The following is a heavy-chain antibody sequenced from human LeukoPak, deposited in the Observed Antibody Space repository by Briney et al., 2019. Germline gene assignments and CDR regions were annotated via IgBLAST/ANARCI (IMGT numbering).Heavy chain of an antibody. CDR2: ISGGGSTI. Sequence: GGSLRLSCAASGFTFSDYYMSWIRQAPGKGLEWVSYISGGGSTIYHADSVKGRFTISRDNGKKSLYLQMNSLRAGDTAVYYCARVRYAGYYMDVWGKGTTVTVSS. J-gene: IGHJ6*03. D-gene: IGHD2-8*01. CDR3: ARVRYAGYYMDV. V-gene: IGHV3-11*01. CDR1: GFTFSDYY.